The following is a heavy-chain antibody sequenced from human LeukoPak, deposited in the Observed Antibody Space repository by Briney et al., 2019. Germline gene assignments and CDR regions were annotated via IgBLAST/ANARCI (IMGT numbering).Heavy chain of an antibody. CDR1: GFTFSNYA. CDR2: ISYDGTNK. Sequence: GGSLRLSCAASGFTFSNYALHWVRQAPGKGLEWVAVISYDGTNKYYADSVKGRFTISRDNSKNTLFLQMTSLRAEDTAVYYCARANPFVPDYWGQGTLVTVSS. D-gene: IGHD3-10*02. V-gene: IGHV3-30*04. CDR3: ARANPFVPDY. J-gene: IGHJ4*02.